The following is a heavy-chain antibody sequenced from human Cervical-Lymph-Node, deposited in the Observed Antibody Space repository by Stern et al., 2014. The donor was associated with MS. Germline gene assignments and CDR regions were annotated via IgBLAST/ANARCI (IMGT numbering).Heavy chain of an antibody. V-gene: IGHV5-51*03. CDR3: ARRKYSSSYYYYFGMDV. J-gene: IGHJ6*02. CDR2: IFPGDSDA. D-gene: IGHD6-13*01. CDR1: GYTFSNYW. Sequence: VQLVESGAEVKKPGESLRISCKGSGYTFSNYWIGWVRQMPGKGLEGIGSIFPGDSDARYSPSFQGQITISADKSSNTAFLQWNSLKASDTAMYYCARRKYSSSYYYYFGMDVWGQGTTVTVS.